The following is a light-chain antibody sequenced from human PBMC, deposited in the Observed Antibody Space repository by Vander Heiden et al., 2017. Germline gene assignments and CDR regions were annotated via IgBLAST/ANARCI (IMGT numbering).Light chain of an antibody. V-gene: IGKV3-11*01. J-gene: IGKJ4*01. CDR2: DAS. CDR3: QQRSNWPPDT. Sequence: EIVLTQSPSTLSLSPGERATLPCRASQSVSSYLAWYQQKPGQAPRLLIYDASNRATGIPARFSGSGCGTDFTLTISSREPEDFAVYYCQQRSNWPPDTFGGGTKVEIK. CDR1: QSVSSY.